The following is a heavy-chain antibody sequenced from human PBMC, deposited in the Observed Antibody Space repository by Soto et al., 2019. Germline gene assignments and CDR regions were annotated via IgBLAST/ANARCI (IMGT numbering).Heavy chain of an antibody. D-gene: IGHD2-21*02. V-gene: IGHV3-30-3*01. Sequence: QVQLVESGGGVVQPGRSLRLSCAASGFTFSSYAMHWVRQAPGKGLEWVAVISYDGSNKYYADSVKGRFTISRDNYRNTLYMQMNRVSAEDTAVYYCGREKGDDSYYDGMDICGQGTTVTVPS. J-gene: IGHJ6*02. CDR2: ISYDGSNK. CDR3: GREKGDDSYYDGMDI. CDR1: GFTFSSYA.